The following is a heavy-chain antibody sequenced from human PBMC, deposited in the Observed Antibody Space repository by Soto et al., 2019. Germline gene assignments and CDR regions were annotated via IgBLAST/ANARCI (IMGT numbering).Heavy chain of an antibody. CDR2: ISSNGGST. CDR1: GFTFSSYA. V-gene: IGHV3-64D*06. J-gene: IGHJ4*02. D-gene: IGHD3-10*01. CDR3: VKAYGSGSYYYFDY. Sequence: PGGSLRLSCSASGFTFSSYAMHWVRQAPGKGLEYVSAISSNGGSTYYADSVKGRFTISRDNSKNALYLQMSSLRAEDTAVYYCVKAYGSGSYYYFDYWGQGTLVTVSS.